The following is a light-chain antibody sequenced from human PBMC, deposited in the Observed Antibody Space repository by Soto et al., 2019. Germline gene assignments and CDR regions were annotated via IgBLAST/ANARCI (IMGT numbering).Light chain of an antibody. CDR3: QQYNNWPPIT. J-gene: IGKJ5*01. Sequence: IVMTQSPATLSVAPGERVTFSCRASQGISRKVAWYQHKPGQAPRLLISGASTGATGIPARFSGSGSGTEFTLTISSLQSEDCAVYYCQQYNNWPPITFGQGTRLEIK. V-gene: IGKV3-15*01. CDR2: GAS. CDR1: QGISRK.